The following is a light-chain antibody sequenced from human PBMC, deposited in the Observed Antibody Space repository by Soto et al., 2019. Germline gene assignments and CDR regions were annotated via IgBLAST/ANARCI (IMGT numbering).Light chain of an antibody. V-gene: IGLV1-51*01. J-gene: IGLJ3*02. CDR2: DNN. CDR3: GTWDNSLSWV. CDR1: SSNIGNNY. Sequence: QSVLTQPPSVSAAPGQKVTISCSGSSSNIGNNYVSWYQQLPGTAPKLLIYDNNKRPSGIPDRFSGSKSGTSATLGITGLQTGDEADYYCGTWDNSLSWVFGGGTKVTVL.